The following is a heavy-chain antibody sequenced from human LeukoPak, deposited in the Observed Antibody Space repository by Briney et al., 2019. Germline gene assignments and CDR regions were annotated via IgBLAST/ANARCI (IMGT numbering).Heavy chain of an antibody. CDR1: GGSIRSYY. CDR2: IYYSGST. D-gene: IGHD6-13*01. Sequence: PSETLSLTCTVSGGSIRSYYWSWIRQPPGKGLEWIGYIYYSGSTNYNPSLKSRVTISVDTSKNQFSLKLSSVTAADTAVYYCARVYYSSSYDYWYFDLWGRGTLVSVSS. V-gene: IGHV4-59*01. J-gene: IGHJ2*01. CDR3: ARVYYSSSYDYWYFDL.